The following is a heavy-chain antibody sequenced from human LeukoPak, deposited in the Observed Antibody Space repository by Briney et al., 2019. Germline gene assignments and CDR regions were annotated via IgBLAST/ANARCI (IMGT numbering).Heavy chain of an antibody. CDR1: GFTFSSYA. D-gene: IGHD2-2*01. J-gene: IGHJ4*02. CDR3: VKGYCSSISCYGDY. Sequence: PGGSLRLSCSASGFTFSSYAMHWVRQAPGKGLEYVSAISSNGGSTYYADSVKGRVTISRDNSKNTLYLQMSGLRAEDTAVYYCVKGYCSSISCYGDYWGQGTLVTFSS. V-gene: IGHV3-64D*09. CDR2: ISSNGGST.